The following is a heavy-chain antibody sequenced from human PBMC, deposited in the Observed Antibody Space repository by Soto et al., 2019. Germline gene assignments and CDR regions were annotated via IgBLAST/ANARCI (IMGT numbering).Heavy chain of an antibody. J-gene: IGHJ1*01. CDR1: GGSISGHY. V-gene: IGHV4-59*11. D-gene: IGHD6-19*01. CDR2: IFYSGSTTY. CDR3: ARVGSSGWSPDY. Sequence: PSENLSLTCTVSGGSISGHYWIWIRQPPGEGMEWIGYIFYSGSTTYNNNPSLKSRVSISVDTSKNQFYLRLSSVTAADTAVYYCARVGSSGWSPDYWGQGTLVSVSS.